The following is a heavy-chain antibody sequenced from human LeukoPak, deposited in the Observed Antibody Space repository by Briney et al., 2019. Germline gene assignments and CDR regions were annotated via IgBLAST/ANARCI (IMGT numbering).Heavy chain of an antibody. D-gene: IGHD3-10*01. CDR2: IYYSGST. CDR3: GRVILGEAKSPIDC. CDR1: GGSISSYY. V-gene: IGHV4-59*08. J-gene: IGHJ4*02. Sequence: PSETLSLTCTVSGGSISSYYWSWIRQPPGKGLEWIGYIYYSGSTNYNPSLKSRVTISVDTSKNQFSLKLTSVTAADTAVYYCGRVILGEAKSPIDCWGQGTLVTVSS.